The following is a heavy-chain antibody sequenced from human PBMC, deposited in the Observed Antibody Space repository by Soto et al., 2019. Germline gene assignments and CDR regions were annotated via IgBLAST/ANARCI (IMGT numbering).Heavy chain of an antibody. CDR1: GGSISSGDYY. J-gene: IGHJ4*02. V-gene: IGHV4-30-4*01. Sequence: SETLSLTCTVSGGSISSGDYYWNWIRQPPGMGLEWIGYTSDRGSSSYNPSLKSRVTISEDTSKKQFSLKLTSVTAADTAVYYCGRASHFVGRPLDYWGQGSLGTASS. D-gene: IGHD2-21*01. CDR3: GRASHFVGRPLDY. CDR2: TSDRGSS.